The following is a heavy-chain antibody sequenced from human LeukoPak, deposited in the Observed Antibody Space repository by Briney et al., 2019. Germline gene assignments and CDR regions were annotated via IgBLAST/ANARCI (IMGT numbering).Heavy chain of an antibody. D-gene: IGHD1-26*01. V-gene: IGHV3-74*01. CDR2: INSDGSST. J-gene: IGHJ4*02. CDR3: AREGSGSYRLLDY. CDR1: GFTFSSYW. Sequence: GGSLRLSCAASGFTFSSYWMHRVRQAPGKGLVWVSRINSDGSSTSYADSVKGRFTICRDNAKNTLYLQMNSLRAEDTAVYYCAREGSGSYRLLDYWGQGTLVTVSS.